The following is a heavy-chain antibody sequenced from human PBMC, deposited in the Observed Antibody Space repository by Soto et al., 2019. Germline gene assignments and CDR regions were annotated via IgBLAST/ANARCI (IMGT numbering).Heavy chain of an antibody. J-gene: IGHJ6*02. CDR3: AKDIHWSTPGKADYYGMDV. V-gene: IGHV3-30*18. D-gene: IGHD2-8*02. CDR2: ISYDATNE. Sequence: QVQLMESGGGVVQPGRSLRLSCAASGFTFSSYGMHWVRQAPGKGLEWVAAISYDATNEYYADSVKGRLSISRDNSGRTLYLQMNSLRAEDTALYFCAKDIHWSTPGKADYYGMDVWGQGTTVTVSS. CDR1: GFTFSSYG.